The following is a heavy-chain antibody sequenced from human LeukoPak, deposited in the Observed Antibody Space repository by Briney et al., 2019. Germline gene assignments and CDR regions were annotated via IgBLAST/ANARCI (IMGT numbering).Heavy chain of an antibody. Sequence: ASVKVSCTASGYIFTDYYIYWVRQAPGQGLQWMGWINPNSGDTKYAQKFQDRVTMTRDTSISTAYMELSSLRSDDTAVYYCARDRHYDASTVFDPWGQGTLVTVSS. CDR1: GYIFTDYY. V-gene: IGHV1-2*02. CDR2: INPNSGDT. J-gene: IGHJ5*02. CDR3: ARDRHYDASTVFDP. D-gene: IGHD3-3*01.